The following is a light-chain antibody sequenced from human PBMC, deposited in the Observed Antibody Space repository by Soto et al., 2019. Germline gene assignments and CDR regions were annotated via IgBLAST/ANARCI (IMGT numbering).Light chain of an antibody. J-gene: IGKJ4*01. V-gene: IGKV1-27*01. CDR2: AAS. CDR3: QKYNHAPT. Sequence: DIQMTQSPSSLSASVGDRVTITCRASQGISNYLAWYQQKPGKVSELLIYAASTLQSGVPSRFSGSGSGTDFTLTISSLQPEDVATYYCQKYNHAPTFGGGTKLELK. CDR1: QGISNY.